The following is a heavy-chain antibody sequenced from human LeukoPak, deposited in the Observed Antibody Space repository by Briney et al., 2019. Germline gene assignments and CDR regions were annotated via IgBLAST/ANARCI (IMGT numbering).Heavy chain of an antibody. CDR1: GGSITSSTYH. Sequence: SETLSLTCTVSGGSITSSTYHWAWIRQPPGKGLEWIGSISYSGSTYYNPSLKSRVTISVDTSKNQFSLKPSSVTAADTAVYYCARHKDDILTGYGYWGQGTLVTVSS. J-gene: IGHJ4*02. CDR3: ARHKDDILTGYGY. CDR2: ISYSGST. V-gene: IGHV4-39*01. D-gene: IGHD3-9*01.